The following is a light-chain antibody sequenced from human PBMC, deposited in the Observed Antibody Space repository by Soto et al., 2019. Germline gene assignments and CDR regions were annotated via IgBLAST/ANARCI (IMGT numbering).Light chain of an antibody. CDR2: DVS. CDR3: SSYTSSITLV. J-gene: IGLJ2*01. Sequence: QSALTQPASVSGSPGQSITISCTGTSSDVGGYNYVSWYQQHPGEAPKLMIYDVSNRPSGVSNRFSGSKSGNTAYLSISGLQAEDEADYYCSSYTSSITLVFGGGTKLTVL. V-gene: IGLV2-14*03. CDR1: SSDVGGYNY.